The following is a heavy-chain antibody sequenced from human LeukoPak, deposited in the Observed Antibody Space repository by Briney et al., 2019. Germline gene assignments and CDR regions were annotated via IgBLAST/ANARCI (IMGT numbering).Heavy chain of an antibody. J-gene: IGHJ5*02. D-gene: IGHD2-2*01. CDR1: GGTFSSYA. CDR3: ASSRIVVPAAMFWFDP. V-gene: IGHV1-69*01. Sequence: SVKVSCKASGGTFSSYAISWVRQAHGQGLEWMGGIIPIFGTANYAQKFQGRVTITADESTSTAYMELSSLRSEDTAVYYCASSRIVVPAAMFWFDPWGQGTLVTVSS. CDR2: IIPIFGTA.